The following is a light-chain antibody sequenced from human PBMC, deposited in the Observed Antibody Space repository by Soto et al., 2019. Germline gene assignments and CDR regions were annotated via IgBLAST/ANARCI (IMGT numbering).Light chain of an antibody. CDR2: GTS. Sequence: VLMQSPGTLSLSPGESATLSCRASQTLRSTYIAWYQQKTGQAPRILIYGTSSRATGIPARFSGSGSGTDLNLTISSLQPEDFANYYCQQSYSTPSTCGQGTQVDIK. CDR1: QTLRSTY. J-gene: IGKJ2*01. V-gene: IGKV3-20*01. CDR3: QQSYSTPST.